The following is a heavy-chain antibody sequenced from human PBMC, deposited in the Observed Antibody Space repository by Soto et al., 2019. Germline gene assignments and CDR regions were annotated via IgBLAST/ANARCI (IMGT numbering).Heavy chain of an antibody. Sequence: SETLSLTCIVSGGSVGSGAYYWSWIRQPPGNALEWIGYIQYSGDTNYNSSLKSRVTISVDMSRNRFSLKLSSVTAADTAVYYCAREMSIAARPTYYYYYGMDVWGQGTTVTVSS. CDR3: AREMSIAARPTYYYYYGMDV. D-gene: IGHD6-6*01. J-gene: IGHJ6*02. CDR2: IQYSGDT. CDR1: GGSVGSGAYY. V-gene: IGHV4-61*08.